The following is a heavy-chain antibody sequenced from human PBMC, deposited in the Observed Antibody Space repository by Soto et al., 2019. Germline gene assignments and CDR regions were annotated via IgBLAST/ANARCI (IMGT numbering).Heavy chain of an antibody. CDR2: IIPIFGTA. D-gene: IGHD2-8*01. Sequence: SVKVSCKASGGTFSSYAISWVRQAPGQGLEWMGGIIPIFGTANYAQKFQGRVTITADESTSTAYMELSSLRSEDTAVYYCAREMYAIRNYYYGMDVWGQGTTVTVSS. CDR3: AREMYAIRNYYYGMDV. J-gene: IGHJ6*02. CDR1: GGTFSSYA. V-gene: IGHV1-69*13.